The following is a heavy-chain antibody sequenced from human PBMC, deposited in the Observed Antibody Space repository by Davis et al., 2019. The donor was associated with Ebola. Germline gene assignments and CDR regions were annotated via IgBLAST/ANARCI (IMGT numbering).Heavy chain of an antibody. J-gene: IGHJ4*02. D-gene: IGHD3-16*01. CDR3: THDVYY. CDR2: INHSGST. CDR1: GGSISSGGYS. Sequence: PSETLSLTCAVSGGSISSGGYSWSWIRQPPGKGLEWIGEINHSGSTNYNPSLKSRVTISVDTSKNQFSLKLSSVTAADTAVYYCTHDVYYWGQGTLVTVSS. V-gene: IGHV4-30-2*01.